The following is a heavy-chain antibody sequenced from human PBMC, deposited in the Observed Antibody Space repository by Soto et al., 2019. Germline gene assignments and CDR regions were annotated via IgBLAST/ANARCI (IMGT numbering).Heavy chain of an antibody. Sequence: EVQLLESGGGLVQPGGSLRLSCAASGFTFSSYAMSWVRQAPGKGLEWVSGISDSDGSTYYADSVKGRFTISRDNSTNTLYLQMNSLGADDTAVYYCALSGVAIDYYYGMDVWGQGTTVTVSS. CDR1: GFTFSSYA. J-gene: IGHJ6*02. D-gene: IGHD3-3*01. CDR3: ALSGVAIDYYYGMDV. CDR2: ISDSDGST. V-gene: IGHV3-23*01.